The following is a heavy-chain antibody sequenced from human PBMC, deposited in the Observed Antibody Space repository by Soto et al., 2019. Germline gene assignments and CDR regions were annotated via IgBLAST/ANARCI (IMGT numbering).Heavy chain of an antibody. J-gene: IGHJ4*02. Sequence: XGSLRLSCAASGFSFSISPMHWVRQAPGKGPEWVALISYGGTNKFYADSVKGRFTISRDNSKSTLYLQVDSLRPEDAAVYYCARDPKTSGGQHRAFNYFDYWGQGTLVTVSS. CDR2: ISYGGTNK. D-gene: IGHD2-15*01. CDR3: ARDPKTSGGQHRAFNYFDY. V-gene: IGHV3-30-3*01. CDR1: GFSFSISP.